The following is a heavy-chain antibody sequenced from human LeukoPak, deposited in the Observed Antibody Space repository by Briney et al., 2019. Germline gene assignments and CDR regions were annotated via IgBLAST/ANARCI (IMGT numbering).Heavy chain of an antibody. J-gene: IGHJ6*03. D-gene: IGHD3-9*01. Sequence: GGSLRLSCAASGFTFRSYWMTWVRQAPGMGLEWVANIKQDGSERHYVDSVKGRFTISRDNAKNSLYLQMNSLRAEDTAVYYCAKTYYDILTGYLSYMDVWGKGNTVTVSS. CDR2: IKQDGSER. V-gene: IGHV3-7*01. CDR1: GFTFRSYW. CDR3: AKTYYDILTGYLSYMDV.